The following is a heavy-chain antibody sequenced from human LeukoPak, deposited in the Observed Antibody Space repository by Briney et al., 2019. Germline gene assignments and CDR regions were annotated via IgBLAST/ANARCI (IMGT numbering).Heavy chain of an antibody. D-gene: IGHD4-17*01. CDR2: IIPILGIA. CDR3: AREKPNDYGDYPYYFDY. Sequence: GASVKVSCKASGYTFTSYDINWVRQATGQGLEWMGRIIPILGIANYAQKFQGRVTITADKSTSTAYMELSSLRSEDTAVYYCAREKPNDYGDYPYYFDYWGQGTLVTVSS. J-gene: IGHJ4*02. V-gene: IGHV1-69*04. CDR1: GYTFTSYD.